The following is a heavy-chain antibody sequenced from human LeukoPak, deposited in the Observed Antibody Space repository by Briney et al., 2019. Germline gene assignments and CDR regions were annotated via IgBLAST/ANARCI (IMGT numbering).Heavy chain of an antibody. CDR3: ARVYYDSSGYYYLHDAFDI. D-gene: IGHD3-22*01. V-gene: IGHV1-8*01. CDR1: GYTFTSYD. CDR2: MNPNSGNT. J-gene: IGHJ3*02. Sequence: EASVKVSCKASGYTFTSYDINWVRQATGQGLEWMGWMNPNSGNTGYAQKFQGRVTMTRNTSISTAYMELSSLRSEDTAVYYCARVYYDSSGYYYLHDAFDIWGRGTMVTVSS.